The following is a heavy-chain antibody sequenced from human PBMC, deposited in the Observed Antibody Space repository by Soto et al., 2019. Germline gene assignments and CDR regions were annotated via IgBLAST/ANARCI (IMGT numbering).Heavy chain of an antibody. D-gene: IGHD3-22*01. CDR2: IYNTGST. Sequence: QVQLQESGSGLVKPSQTLSLTCTVSGDSISSGGYSWSWIRQPPRQGLEWIGYIYNTGSTSYSPSLESRVTMSVDKSKNQFSLSLNSVTAADTAIYYCARAHYGPSGYHVDSWGQGALFTVSS. CDR1: GDSISSGGYS. J-gene: IGHJ4*02. V-gene: IGHV4-30-2*01. CDR3: ARAHYGPSGYHVDS.